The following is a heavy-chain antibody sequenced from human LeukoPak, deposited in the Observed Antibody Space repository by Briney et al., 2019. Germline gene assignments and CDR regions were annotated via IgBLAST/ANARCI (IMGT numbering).Heavy chain of an antibody. Sequence: SETLSLTCSVSGDSIRSSSYYWGWIRQPPGKGLEWIGSIYYSGSTYYNPSLKNRATISVDTSKNQFSLKLTSVTAADTAVFYCASTRRSGTYLEAFYIWGQGTMVTISS. CDR2: IYYSGST. D-gene: IGHD1-26*01. J-gene: IGHJ3*02. V-gene: IGHV4-39*01. CDR1: GDSIRSSSYY. CDR3: ASTRRSGTYLEAFYI.